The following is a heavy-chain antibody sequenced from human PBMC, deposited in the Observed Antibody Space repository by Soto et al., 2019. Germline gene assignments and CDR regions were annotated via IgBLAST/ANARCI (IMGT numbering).Heavy chain of an antibody. J-gene: IGHJ5*02. V-gene: IGHV3-48*03. CDR1: GFIFSDYE. CDR2: ISGSGLTI. CDR3: ARGPYRNTYNWFDS. Sequence: GGSLRLSCAASGFIFSDYEINWVRQAPGKGLEWVSYISGSGLTIYYADSVKGRFTISRDNAKNSLYLQMNSLGVEDTAVYYCARGPYRNTYNWFDSWGQGTLVTVSS. D-gene: IGHD5-12*01.